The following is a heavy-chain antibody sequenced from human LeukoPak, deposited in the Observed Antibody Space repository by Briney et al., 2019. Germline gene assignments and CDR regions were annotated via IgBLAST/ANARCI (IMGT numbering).Heavy chain of an antibody. Sequence: PSETLSLTCTVSGASFSSSTYYWGWIRQSPGKGLEWTGSIYYSGSTYYNPSLKSRVTMSVDTSKNQFSLKLSSVTAADTAVYYCARHAGGITATGTRPLDYWGQGTLVTVSS. D-gene: IGHD6-13*01. CDR1: GASFSSSTYY. V-gene: IGHV4-39*01. CDR3: ARHAGGITATGTRPLDY. J-gene: IGHJ4*02. CDR2: IYYSGST.